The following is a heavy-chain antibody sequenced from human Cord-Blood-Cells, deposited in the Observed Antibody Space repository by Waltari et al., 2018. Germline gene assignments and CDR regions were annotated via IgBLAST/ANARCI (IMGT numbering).Heavy chain of an antibody. V-gene: IGHV3-21*01. J-gene: IGHJ4*02. Sequence: EVQLVESGGGLVKPGGSLRLSCAASGFTFSSYSMNRVRQAQGKGLEWVSSISCSSSYIYYADSVKGRFTISRDNAKNSLYLQMNSLRVEDTAVYCWASGIAAYYFDYWGQGTLVTVSS. CDR2: ISCSSSYI. CDR1: GFTFSSYS. D-gene: IGHD6-13*01. CDR3: ASGIAAYYFDY.